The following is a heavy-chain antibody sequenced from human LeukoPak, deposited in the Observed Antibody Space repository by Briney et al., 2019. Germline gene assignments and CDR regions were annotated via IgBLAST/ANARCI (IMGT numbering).Heavy chain of an antibody. V-gene: IGHV3-23*01. J-gene: IGHJ4*02. CDR1: GITFSSYA. CDR3: AKDAHYGDYVPPAGDY. CDR2: ISGSGGST. D-gene: IGHD4-17*01. Sequence: GASLRLSCAASGITFSSYAMSWVRQAPGKGLEWVSAISGSGGSTYYADSVKGRFTISRDNSKNTLYLQMNSLRAEDTAVYYCAKDAHYGDYVPPAGDYWGQGTLVTVSS.